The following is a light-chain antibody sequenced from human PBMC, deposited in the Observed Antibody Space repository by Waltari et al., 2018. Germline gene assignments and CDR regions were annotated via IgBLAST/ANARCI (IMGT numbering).Light chain of an antibody. V-gene: IGLV3-27*01. Sequence: SFELTQTSSLSVSPGQTVRITCSADVLANNYARWFQQKPGQAPILIISKDTERPSGIPERFSGSSSGTTVTLTISGAQVEDEADYYCYSAADNDLGVFGGGTKLTVL. CDR2: KDT. J-gene: IGLJ3*02. CDR1: VLANNY. CDR3: YSAADNDLGV.